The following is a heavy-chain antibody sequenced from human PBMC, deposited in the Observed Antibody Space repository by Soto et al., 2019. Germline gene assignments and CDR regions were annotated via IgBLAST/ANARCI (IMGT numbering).Heavy chain of an antibody. CDR3: AREGYCISTSCYGLGFDY. CDR1: GGTFSSYA. J-gene: IGHJ4*02. D-gene: IGHD2-2*01. V-gene: IGHV1-69*11. Sequence: QVQLVQSGAEVKKPGSSVKVSCKASGGTFSSYAISWVRQAPGQGLEWMGGIIPILGTANYAQKFQGRVTITADESTSTAYMELSSLRSEDTAVYYCAREGYCISTSCYGLGFDYWGQGTLVTVSS. CDR2: IIPILGTA.